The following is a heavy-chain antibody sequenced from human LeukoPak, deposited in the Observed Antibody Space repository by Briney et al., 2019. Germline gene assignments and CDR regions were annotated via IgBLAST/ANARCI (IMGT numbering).Heavy chain of an antibody. CDR3: ARDLTSLYCGGDCYYFDY. CDR1: GFTFSDYY. D-gene: IGHD2-21*02. J-gene: IGHJ4*02. Sequence: PGGSLRLSCAASGFTFSDYYMSWIRQAPGKGLEWVSYISSSGSTIYYADSVKGRFTISRDNAKNSLYLQMNSLRAEDTAVYYCARDLTSLYCGGDCYYFDYWGQGTLVTVSS. V-gene: IGHV3-11*01. CDR2: ISSSGSTI.